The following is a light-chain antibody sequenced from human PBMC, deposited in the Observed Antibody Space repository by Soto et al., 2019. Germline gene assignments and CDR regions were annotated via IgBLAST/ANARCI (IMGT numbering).Light chain of an antibody. CDR3: QQGYSTPRT. CDR1: QSIASY. CDR2: AAS. J-gene: IGKJ1*01. V-gene: IGKV1-39*01. Sequence: DIQMTQSPSSLSASVGDRVTITCRASQSIASYLNWYQQKPGKAPQLLIYAASSLQSGVPSRFSGSGSWTDFTLTISSLQPEDLETYYCQQGYSTPRTFGQGTKVEIK.